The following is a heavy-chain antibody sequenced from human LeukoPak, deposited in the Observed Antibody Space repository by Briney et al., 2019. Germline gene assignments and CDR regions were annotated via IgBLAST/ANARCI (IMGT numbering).Heavy chain of an antibody. V-gene: IGHV3-30-3*01. CDR1: GFTLSRYD. Sequence: GGSLRLSCAASGFTLSRYDMHWLRQAPGKGLEWVAVISSDGSNKYYADSVQGRFTISRDNSKNTLYLQMNSLRVEDTGVYYCAREDVRNSAYYDNRFDSWGQGTLVTVSS. CDR2: ISSDGSNK. D-gene: IGHD3-22*01. CDR3: AREDVRNSAYYDNRFDS. J-gene: IGHJ5*01.